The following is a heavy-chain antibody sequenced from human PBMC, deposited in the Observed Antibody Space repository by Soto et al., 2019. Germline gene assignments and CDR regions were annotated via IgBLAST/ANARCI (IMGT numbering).Heavy chain of an antibody. D-gene: IGHD6-19*01. J-gene: IGHJ4*01. CDR3: ARVHVMVVAGSTFDY. Sequence: SETLSLTCTVSGGSISSGSYWAWIRQPPGKGPEWIASIYHGGTTFYNPSLKSRITISVDTSNNQFSLKLPSVTAADTAVYYCARVHVMVVAGSTFDYWGHGTLVTVSS. V-gene: IGHV4-38-2*02. CDR1: GGSISSGSY. CDR2: IYHGGTT.